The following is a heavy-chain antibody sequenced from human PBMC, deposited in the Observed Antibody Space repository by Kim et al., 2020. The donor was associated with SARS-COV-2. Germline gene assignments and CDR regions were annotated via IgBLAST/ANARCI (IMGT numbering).Heavy chain of an antibody. CDR3: AKIVGATPQFDY. D-gene: IGHD1-26*01. CDR1: GFTFSSYG. V-gene: IGHV3-30*18. CDR2: ISYDGSNK. Sequence: GGSLRLSCAASGFTFSSYGMHWVRQAPGKGLEWVAVISYDGSNKYYADSVKGRFTISRDNSKNTLYLQMNSLRAEDTAVCYCAKIVGATPQFDYWGQGTLVTVSS. J-gene: IGHJ4*02.